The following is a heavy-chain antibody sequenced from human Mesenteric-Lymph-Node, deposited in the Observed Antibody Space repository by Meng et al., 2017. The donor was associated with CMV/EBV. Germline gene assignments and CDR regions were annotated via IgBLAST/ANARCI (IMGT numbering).Heavy chain of an antibody. J-gene: IGHJ4*02. CDR3: AKGTDLDY. CDR2: VRSKANSYAT. V-gene: IGHV3-73*01. Sequence: KLSCAASGFNFSGSVMHWVRQASGKGLEWVGRVRSKANSYATAYTASVKGRFTISRDDSKNTAYLQMNSLKTEDTAVYYCAKGTDLDYWGQGTLVTVSS. CDR1: GFNFSGSV. D-gene: IGHD3-10*01.